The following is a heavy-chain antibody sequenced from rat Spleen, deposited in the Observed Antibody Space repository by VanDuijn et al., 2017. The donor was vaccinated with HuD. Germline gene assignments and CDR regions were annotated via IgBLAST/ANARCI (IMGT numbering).Heavy chain of an antibody. CDR3: ARHRENYGVMDA. CDR1: GFTFSNYG. CDR2: ISYDGSST. V-gene: IGHV5-29*01. D-gene: IGHD1-11*01. J-gene: IGHJ4*01. Sequence: EVQLVESGGGLVQPGRSLKLSCAASGFTFSNYGMAWVRQAPTKGLEWVATISYDGSSTYYRDSVKGRFTISRDNAKSTLYLQMDSLRSEDTATYYFARHRENYGVMDAWGQGASVTVSS.